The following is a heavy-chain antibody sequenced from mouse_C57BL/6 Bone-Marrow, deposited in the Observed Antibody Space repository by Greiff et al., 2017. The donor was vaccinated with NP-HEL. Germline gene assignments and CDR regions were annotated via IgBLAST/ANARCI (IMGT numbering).Heavy chain of an antibody. V-gene: IGHV1-42*01. CDR3: ARDFYYGSSYENYFDD. D-gene: IGHD1-1*01. CDR1: GYSFTGYY. J-gene: IGHJ2*01. CDR2: INPSTGGT. Sequence: VQLKQSGPELVRPGASVKISCKASGYSFTGYYMNWVKQSPENSLEWIGEINPSTGGTASNQKFKAKAKLTVDKSSNTAYMQLKSLTSEDSAVYYCARDFYYGSSYENYFDDWGQGTTLTVSS.